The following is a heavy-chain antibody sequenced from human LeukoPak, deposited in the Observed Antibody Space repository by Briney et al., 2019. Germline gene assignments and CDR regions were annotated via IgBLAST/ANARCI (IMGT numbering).Heavy chain of an antibody. D-gene: IGHD3-10*01. Sequence: GESLKISCAASGLIFSSYAMSWVRQVPGKGLEWVSAISGSGGSTLYADSVKGRFTISRDNSKNTLYLQMNSLRAEDTAVYYCAKDRELLLWFGELDYWGQGTLVTVSS. J-gene: IGHJ4*02. V-gene: IGHV3-23*01. CDR1: GLIFSSYA. CDR2: ISGSGGST. CDR3: AKDRELLLWFGELDY.